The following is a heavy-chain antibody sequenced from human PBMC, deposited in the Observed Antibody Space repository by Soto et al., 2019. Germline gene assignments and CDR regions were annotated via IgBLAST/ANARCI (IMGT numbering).Heavy chain of an antibody. D-gene: IGHD2-2*01. CDR1: GYSFTSYW. Sequence: GESLKISCKGSGYSFTSYWISWVRQMPGKGLEWMGRIDPSDSYSNYSPSFQGHVTLSADKSISTAYLQWSSLKASDTAMYYCARRYCSRNSCPRNYYGMDVWGQGTTVTVSS. J-gene: IGHJ6*02. V-gene: IGHV5-10-1*01. CDR2: IDPSDSYS. CDR3: ARRYCSRNSCPRNYYGMDV.